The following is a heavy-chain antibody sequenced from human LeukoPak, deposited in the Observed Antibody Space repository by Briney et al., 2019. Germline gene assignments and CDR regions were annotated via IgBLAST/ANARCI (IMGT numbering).Heavy chain of an antibody. V-gene: IGHV3-30*02. D-gene: IGHD6-13*01. CDR1: GFTFCNYG. CDR3: AKERGSSWYSDFDI. J-gene: IGHJ3*02. CDR2: IRHDGINK. Sequence: GGSLRLSCAPSGFTFCNYGMNWVPHAPGKGLEWVAYIRHDGINKYYADSVKGRFTISRDNSKNTLYQQMNSLRAEDTAVYYCAKERGSSWYSDFDIWGQGTMVTVSS.